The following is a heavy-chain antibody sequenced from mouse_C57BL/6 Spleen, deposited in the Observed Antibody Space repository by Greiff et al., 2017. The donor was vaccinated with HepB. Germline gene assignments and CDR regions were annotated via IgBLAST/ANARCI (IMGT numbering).Heavy chain of an antibody. V-gene: IGHV1-55*01. CDR2: IYPGSGST. D-gene: IGHD4-1*01. J-gene: IGHJ4*01. Sequence: QVHVKQPGAELVKPGASVKMSCKASGYTFTSYWITWVKQRPGQGLEWIGDIYPGSGSTNYNEKFKSKATLTVDTSSSTAYMQLSSLTSEDSAVYYCATGTLYAMDYWGQGTSVTVSS. CDR3: ATGTLYAMDY. CDR1: GYTFTSYW.